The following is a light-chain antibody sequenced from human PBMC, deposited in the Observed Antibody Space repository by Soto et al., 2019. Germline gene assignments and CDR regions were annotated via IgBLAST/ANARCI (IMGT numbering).Light chain of an antibody. V-gene: IGKV1-27*01. CDR2: AAS. CDR3: QRCNSAPQT. J-gene: IGKJ1*01. CDR1: QGISTY. Sequence: DIQMTQSPSSLSASVGDRVTITCRASQGISTYLAWFQQKPGKVPKILIYAASTLQSGVPSRFSGSGSGTDFTLTISSLQPEDVATYYCQRCNSAPQTFGQGTKVDIK.